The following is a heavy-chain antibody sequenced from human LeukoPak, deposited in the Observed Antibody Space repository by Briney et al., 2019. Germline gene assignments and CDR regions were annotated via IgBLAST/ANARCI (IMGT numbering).Heavy chain of an antibody. D-gene: IGHD2-2*01. J-gene: IGHJ5*02. CDR2: IYYSGST. CDR3: ARGRAAALNWFDP. CDR1: GGSTSSGDYY. Sequence: SETLSLTCTVSGGSTSSGDYYWSWIRQPPGKGLEWIGYIYYSGSTYYNPSLKSRVNMSVDTSKNQFSLKLSSVTAADTAVYYCARGRAAALNWFDPWGQGTLVTVSS. V-gene: IGHV4-30-4*02.